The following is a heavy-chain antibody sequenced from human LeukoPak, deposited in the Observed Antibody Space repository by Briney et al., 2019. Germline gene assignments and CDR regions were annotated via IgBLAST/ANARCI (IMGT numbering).Heavy chain of an antibody. J-gene: IGHJ4*02. D-gene: IGHD6-13*01. V-gene: IGHV3-49*04. Sequence: PGGSLRLSCAASGFTFSSYAMHWVRQAPGKGLEWVGFIRSKAYSGTTEYAASVKGRFTISRDDSKSIAYLQMNSLKTEDTGVYYCTRDLYPMAAAGTDYWGQGTLVTVSS. CDR2: IRSKAYSGTT. CDR1: GFTFSSYA. CDR3: TRDLYPMAAAGTDY.